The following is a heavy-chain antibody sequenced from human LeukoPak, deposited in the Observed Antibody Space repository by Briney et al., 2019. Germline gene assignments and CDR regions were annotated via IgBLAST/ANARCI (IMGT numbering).Heavy chain of an antibody. CDR2: ISSSGSVI. Sequence: GGSLRLSCVASGFTFSDNSMTWIRQAPGKGLEWVSYISSSGSVIKYADSVKGRFAISRDNSKNSLYLQMNSLRTEDTAFYYCAKEAVEAAGLDYWGQGTLVSVSP. CDR1: GFTFSDNS. J-gene: IGHJ4*02. CDR3: AKEAVEAAGLDY. V-gene: IGHV3-11*01. D-gene: IGHD6-13*01.